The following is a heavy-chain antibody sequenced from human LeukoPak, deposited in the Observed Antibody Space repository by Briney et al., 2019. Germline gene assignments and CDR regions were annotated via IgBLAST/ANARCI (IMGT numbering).Heavy chain of an antibody. CDR1: GGSINSYY. V-gene: IGHV4-59*01. CDR3: ARGGPAAGTRDAFDV. CDR2: IYYSGST. Sequence: KTSETLSLTCTVSGGSINSYYWSWIRQPPGKGLEWIGHIYYSGSTDYNPSLKSRVTTSVDTSMNQFSLKLSSVTAADTAVYYCARGGPAAGTRDAFDVWGQGTVVTISS. D-gene: IGHD6-13*01. J-gene: IGHJ3*01.